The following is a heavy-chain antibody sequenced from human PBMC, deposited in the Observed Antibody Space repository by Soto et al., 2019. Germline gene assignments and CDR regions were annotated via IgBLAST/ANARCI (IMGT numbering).Heavy chain of an antibody. Sequence: PAGTLRLSCAASGFTLSGHYMSWIRQAPRTGLERIGYSSNSCSFTRYSDSAKGRFSISRVNTTSSVYLQISSLRGDYTATYYCVNSDDNYNVLDYWGQGTPVTVSS. CDR3: VNSDDNYNVLDY. J-gene: IGHJ4*01. D-gene: IGHD3-10*02. V-gene: IGHV3-11*06. CDR1: GFTLSGHY. CDR2: SSNSCSFT.